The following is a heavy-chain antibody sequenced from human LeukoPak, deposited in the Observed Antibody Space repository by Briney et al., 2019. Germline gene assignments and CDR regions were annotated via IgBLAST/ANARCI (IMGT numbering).Heavy chain of an antibody. Sequence: SETLSLTCAVSGYSISSGYYWGWIRQPPGKGLKWIGSIYHSGSTYYNPSLKSRVTISVDTSKNQFSLKLRSVTDTDTAVYYCAREVVVVVAARGAFDYWGQGTLVTVSS. CDR3: AREVVVVVAARGAFDY. D-gene: IGHD2-15*01. CDR1: GYSISSGYY. J-gene: IGHJ4*02. CDR2: IYHSGST. V-gene: IGHV4-38-2*02.